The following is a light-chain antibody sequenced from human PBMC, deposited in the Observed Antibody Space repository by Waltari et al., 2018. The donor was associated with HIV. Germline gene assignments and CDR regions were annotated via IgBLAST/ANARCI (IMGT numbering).Light chain of an antibody. Sequence: QSALTHPPSVSGSPGQSITISCTGTSSDLGRYNLSSWYQHHPGRAPKLLIYEVLKRPSGVSNRVSGSKSGSTASLTISGLQAEDEADYYCSSYAGRNIWLFGGGTKLTV. CDR2: EVL. J-gene: IGLJ3*02. CDR3: SSYAGRNIWL. V-gene: IGLV2-23*02. CDR1: SSDLGRYNL.